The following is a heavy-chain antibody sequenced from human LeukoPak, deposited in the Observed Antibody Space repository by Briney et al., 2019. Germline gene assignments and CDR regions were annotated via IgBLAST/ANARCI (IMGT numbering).Heavy chain of an antibody. CDR1: GFTFSSYA. D-gene: IGHD6-19*01. V-gene: IGHV3-23*01. CDR3: AKVSKATRGSDEDY. Sequence: GGSLRLSCAASGFTFSSYAMSWVRQAPGKGLEWVSAISGSGGSTYYADSVKGRFTISRDNSKNTLYPQMNSLRAEDTAVYYCAKVSKATRGSDEDYWGQGTLVTVSS. J-gene: IGHJ4*02. CDR2: ISGSGGST.